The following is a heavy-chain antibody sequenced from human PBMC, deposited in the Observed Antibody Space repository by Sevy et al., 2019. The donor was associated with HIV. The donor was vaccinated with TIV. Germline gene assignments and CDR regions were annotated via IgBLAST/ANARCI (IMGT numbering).Heavy chain of an antibody. D-gene: IGHD2-15*01. J-gene: IGHJ3*02. Sequence: GGSLRLSCAASGFTFSSYTMNWVRQAPGKGLEWVSYISTTSIITYYADSVRGRFTISRDNAKNSRYLQMNSLRAEDTAVYYCARDASPFCSGGRCYFDAFDIWGQGTMVTVS. CDR3: ARDASPFCSGGRCYFDAFDI. CDR1: GFTFSSYT. CDR2: ISTTSIIT. V-gene: IGHV3-48*01.